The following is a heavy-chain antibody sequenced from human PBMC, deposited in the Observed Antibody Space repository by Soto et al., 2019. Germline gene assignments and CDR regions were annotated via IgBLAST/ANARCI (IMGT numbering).Heavy chain of an antibody. CDR3: ARDLSITMVRGGAGLAHKKRQYYYYYYGMDV. J-gene: IGHJ6*02. Sequence: GASVKVSCKASGYTFTSYAMHWVRQAPGQRLEWMGWINAGNGNTKYSQKFQGRVTITRDTSASTAYMELSSLRSEDTAVYYCARDLSITMVRGGAGLAHKKRQYYYYYYGMDVWGQGTTVTVS. D-gene: IGHD3-10*01. CDR2: INAGNGNT. V-gene: IGHV1-3*01. CDR1: GYTFTSYA.